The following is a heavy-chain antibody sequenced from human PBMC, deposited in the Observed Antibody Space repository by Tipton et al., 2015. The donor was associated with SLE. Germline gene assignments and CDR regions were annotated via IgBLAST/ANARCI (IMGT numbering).Heavy chain of an antibody. CDR1: GGSFSGYY. D-gene: IGHD4-11*01. J-gene: IGHJ5*02. Sequence: TLSLTCTVSGGSFSGYYWSWIRQPPGKGLEWIGEINHSGSTNYNPSLKSRVTISVDTSKNQFSLKLSSVTAADTAVYYCAGEYSNYPGFDPWGQGTLVTVSS. CDR2: INHSGST. CDR3: AGEYSNYPGFDP. V-gene: IGHV4-34*01.